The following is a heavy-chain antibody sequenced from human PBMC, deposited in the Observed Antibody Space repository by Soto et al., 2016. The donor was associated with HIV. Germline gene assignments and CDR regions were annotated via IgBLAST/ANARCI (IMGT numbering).Heavy chain of an antibody. V-gene: IGHV4-34*01. CDR2: INHSGST. D-gene: IGHD2-15*01. Sequence: QVQLQEWGAGLLKPSETLSLTCAVYGGSFSGYYWSWIRQPPGKGLEWIGEINHSGSTNYNPSLKSRVTISVDTSKNQFSLKLSSVTAADTAVYYCANGGYCSGGSCYPVRWFDPVGPGNPGHRLL. CDR3: ANGGYCSGGSCYPVRWFDP. J-gene: IGHJ5*02. CDR1: GGSFSGYY.